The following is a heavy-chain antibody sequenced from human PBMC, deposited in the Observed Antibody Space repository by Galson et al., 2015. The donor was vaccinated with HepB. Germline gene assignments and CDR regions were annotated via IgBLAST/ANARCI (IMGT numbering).Heavy chain of an antibody. V-gene: IGHV3-7*03. Sequence: SLRLSCAASGFTFSSYWMSWVRQAPGKGLEWVANIKQDGSEKYYVDSVKGRFTISRDNAKNSLYLQMNSLRAKDTAVYYCARDSSSWYYYYGMDVWGQGTTVTVSS. CDR2: IKQDGSEK. D-gene: IGHD6-13*01. J-gene: IGHJ6*02. CDR3: ARDSSSWYYYYGMDV. CDR1: GFTFSSYW.